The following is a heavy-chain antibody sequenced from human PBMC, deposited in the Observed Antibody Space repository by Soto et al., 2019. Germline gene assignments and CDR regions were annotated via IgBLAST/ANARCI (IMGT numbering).Heavy chain of an antibody. CDR2: IYYSGST. Sequence: SETLSLTCTVSGGSISSSSYYWGWIRQPPGKGLEWIGSIYYSGSTYYNPSLKSRVTISVDTSKNQFSLKLSSVTAADTAVYYCARLWCSSGTCYKGSDFWGQGTLVTVSS. V-gene: IGHV4-39*01. CDR1: GGSISSSSYY. J-gene: IGHJ4*02. D-gene: IGHD2-15*01. CDR3: ARLWCSSGTCYKGSDF.